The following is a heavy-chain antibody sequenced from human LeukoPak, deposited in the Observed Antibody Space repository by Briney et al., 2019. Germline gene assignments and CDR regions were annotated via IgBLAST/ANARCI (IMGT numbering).Heavy chain of an antibody. CDR3: AKNGGNWYGFSIDY. CDR1: GFTFNIYG. D-gene: IGHD1-1*01. CDR2: ISGSGIDT. J-gene: IGHJ4*02. Sequence: GGSLRLSCAASGFTFNIYGMGWVRQALGKGLEWVSVISGSGIDTYNADSVKGRFTISRDISKNTLYLQMNSLRAEDTAVYYCAKNGGNWYGFSIDYWGQGTPVTVSS. V-gene: IGHV3-23*01.